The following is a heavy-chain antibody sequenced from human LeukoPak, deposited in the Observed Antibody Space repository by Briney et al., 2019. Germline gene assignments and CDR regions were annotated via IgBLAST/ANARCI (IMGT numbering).Heavy chain of an antibody. CDR1: GGSFSGYY. Sequence: SETLSLTCAVYGGSFSGYYWSWIRQPPGKGVEWIGEINHSGSTNYNPSLKSRVTISVDTSKNQFSLKLSSVTAADTAVYYCARIFGRRRDIVVVPAAMRIDYWGQGTLVTVSS. CDR3: ARIFGRRRDIVVVPAAMRIDY. V-gene: IGHV4-34*01. J-gene: IGHJ4*02. CDR2: INHSGST. D-gene: IGHD2-2*01.